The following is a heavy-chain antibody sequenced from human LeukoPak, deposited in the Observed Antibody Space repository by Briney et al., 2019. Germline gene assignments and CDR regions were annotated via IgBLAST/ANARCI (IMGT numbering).Heavy chain of an antibody. J-gene: IGHJ4*02. D-gene: IGHD6-13*01. CDR2: IYYSGST. V-gene: IGHV4-59*08. Sequence: SETLSLTCTVSGGSISSYYWSWIRQPPGKGLEWIGYIYYSGSTNYNPSLKSRVTISVDTSKNQFSLKLSSVTAADTAVYHCARLGIAAAQWGQGTLVTVSS. CDR1: GGSISSYY. CDR3: ARLGIAAAQ.